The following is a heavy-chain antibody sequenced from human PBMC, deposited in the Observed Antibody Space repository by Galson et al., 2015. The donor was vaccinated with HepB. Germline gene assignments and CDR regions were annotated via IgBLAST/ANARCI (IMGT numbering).Heavy chain of an antibody. V-gene: IGHV1-69*13. CDR3: ARDDYGGNSAGY. CDR1: GGTFSSYA. Sequence: SVKVSCKASGGTFSSYAISWVRQAPGQGLEWMGGIIPIFGTANYAQKFQGRVTITADESTSTAYMELSSLRSEDTAVYYCARDDYGGNSAGYWGQGTLVTVSS. J-gene: IGHJ4*02. CDR2: IIPIFGTA. D-gene: IGHD4-23*01.